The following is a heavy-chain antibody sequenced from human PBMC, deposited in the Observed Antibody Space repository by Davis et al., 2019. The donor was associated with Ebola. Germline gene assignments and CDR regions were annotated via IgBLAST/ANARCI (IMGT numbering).Heavy chain of an antibody. CDR3: SKRIKAGAGAPSDY. CDR1: GFTFNNAW. CDR2: ISYDGSNK. V-gene: IGHV3-30*18. D-gene: IGHD6-13*01. J-gene: IGHJ4*02. Sequence: GGSLRLSCAASGFTFNNAWMNWVRQAPGKGLEWVAVISYDGSNKYYADSVKGRFTISRDNSKNTLYLQMNSLRADDTAIYYCSKRIKAGAGAPSDYWGQGTLVTVSS.